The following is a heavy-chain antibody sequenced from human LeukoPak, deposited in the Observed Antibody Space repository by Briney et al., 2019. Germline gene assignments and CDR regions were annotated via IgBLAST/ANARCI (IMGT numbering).Heavy chain of an antibody. D-gene: IGHD3-10*01. CDR2: LYSGSST. CDR1: GFSVSTNY. J-gene: IGHJ2*01. V-gene: IGHV3-53*01. Sequence: GASLRLSCAASGFSVSTNYMNWVRQAPGKGLEWVSILYSGSSTYYTDSVKGRFTISRDNSRNTLYLHMTNLRAEDTAVYYCARVGDHYHWYLDLWGRGSLLTVSS. CDR3: ARVGDHYHWYLDL.